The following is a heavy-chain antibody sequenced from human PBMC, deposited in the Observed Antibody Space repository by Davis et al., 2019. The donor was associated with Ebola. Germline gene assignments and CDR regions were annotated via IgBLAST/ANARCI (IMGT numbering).Heavy chain of an antibody. V-gene: IGHV3-7*03. J-gene: IGHJ4*02. CDR2: IKQEGSEK. CDR3: ARVESESRGDGNSDY. Sequence: GGSLRLSCAASGFTFSSYWMSWVRQAPGKGLEWVANIKQEGSEKYYVDSVKGRFTISRDNAKNSLYLQMNSLSSEDTAVYYCARVESESRGDGNSDYWGQGTLVTVSS. D-gene: IGHD2-15*01. CDR1: GFTFSSYW.